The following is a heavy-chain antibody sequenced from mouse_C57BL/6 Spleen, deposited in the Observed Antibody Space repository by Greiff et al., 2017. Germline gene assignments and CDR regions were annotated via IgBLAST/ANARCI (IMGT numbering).Heavy chain of an antibody. V-gene: IGHV5-15*01. J-gene: IGHJ1*03. CDR3: ARQSGTWYFDV. CDR1: GFTFSDYG. Sequence: EVQLQESGGGLVQPGGSLKLSCAASGFTFSDYGMAWVRQAPRKGPAWVAFISNLAYSIYYADTVTGRFTISRENAKNTLYLEMSSLRSEDTAMYYCARQSGTWYFDVWGTGTTVTVSS. D-gene: IGHD4-1*01. CDR2: ISNLAYSI.